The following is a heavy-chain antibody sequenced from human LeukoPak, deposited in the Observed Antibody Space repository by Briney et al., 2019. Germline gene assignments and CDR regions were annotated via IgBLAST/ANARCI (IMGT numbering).Heavy chain of an antibody. CDR3: ARDGVQLWSTPLDY. CDR1: GYTFTSYA. CDR2: INAGNGNT. Sequence: ASVKVSCKASGYTFTSYAMHWVRQAPGQRLEWMGWINAGNGNTKYSQKFQGRVTITRDTSASTAYMELSSLRSEDTAVYYCARDGVQLWSTPLDYWGQGTLVTVSS. J-gene: IGHJ4*02. D-gene: IGHD5-18*01. V-gene: IGHV1-3*01.